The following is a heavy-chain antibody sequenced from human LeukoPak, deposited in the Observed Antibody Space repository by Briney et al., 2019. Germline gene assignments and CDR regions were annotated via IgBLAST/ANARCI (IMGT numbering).Heavy chain of an antibody. CDR2: ISSDSRTI. V-gene: IGHV3-48*01. Sequence: PGGSLRLSCAASGFTFSSYSMNWVRQAPGKGLEWVSYISSDSRTIYYADSVKGRFTISRDNSKNTLYLQMNSLRAEDTAVYYCARELRGGLTGYVSYYYYGMDVWGQGTTVTVSS. D-gene: IGHD3-9*01. CDR3: ARELRGGLTGYVSYYYYGMDV. J-gene: IGHJ6*02. CDR1: GFTFSSYS.